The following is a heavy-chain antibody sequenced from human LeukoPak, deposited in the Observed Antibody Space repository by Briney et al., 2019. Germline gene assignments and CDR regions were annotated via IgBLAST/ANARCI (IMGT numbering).Heavy chain of an antibody. CDR3: ARSLGFYDSSGAYYFDY. J-gene: IGHJ4*02. D-gene: IGHD3-22*01. V-gene: IGHV3-21*01. CDR2: VSSRSTYI. Sequence: PGGSLRLSCAASGFTFNTYSMNWVRQAPGKGLEWVSSVSSRSTYIYYADSVMGRFTISRDNAKNSLYPQMNSLRAEDTAVYYCARSLGFYDSSGAYYFDYWGQGTLVTVSS. CDR1: GFTFNTYS.